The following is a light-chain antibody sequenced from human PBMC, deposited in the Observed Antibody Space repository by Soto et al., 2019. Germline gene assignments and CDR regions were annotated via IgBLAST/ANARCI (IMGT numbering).Light chain of an antibody. J-gene: IGLJ2*01. V-gene: IGLV2-14*01. CDR3: SSYTTSITLV. CDR1: SSDVGGYNY. CDR2: EVS. Sequence: QSALTQPASVSGSPGQSITISCTGTSSDVGGYNYVSWYQQHPGKAPELMIYEVSNRPSGVSNRFSGSKSGNTASLTISELQAEDEADYYCSSYTTSITLVFGGGTKLTVL.